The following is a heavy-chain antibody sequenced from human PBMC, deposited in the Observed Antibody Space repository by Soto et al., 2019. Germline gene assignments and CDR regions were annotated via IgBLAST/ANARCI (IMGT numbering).Heavy chain of an antibody. D-gene: IGHD1-7*01. CDR1: GGTFSSYA. J-gene: IGHJ4*02. V-gene: IGHV1-69*06. CDR2: IIPIFGTA. CDR3: ARDMTRTVVPYFDF. Sequence: GASVKVSCKASGGTFSSYAISWVRQAPGQGLEWMGGIIPIFGTANYAQKFQGRVTITADKSTSTSYMELSSLRSEDTAVYYCARDMTRTVVPYFDFWGQGTLVTVSS.